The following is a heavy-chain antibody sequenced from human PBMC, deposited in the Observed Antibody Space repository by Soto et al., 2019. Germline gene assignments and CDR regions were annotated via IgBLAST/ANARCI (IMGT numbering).Heavy chain of an antibody. V-gene: IGHV3-9*01. CDR3: AKDVGSYYYDTSAYHYDY. CDR2: ISWNSGTI. CDR1: GFIFEDYA. D-gene: IGHD3-22*01. J-gene: IGHJ4*02. Sequence: PVGSLRLSCVASGFIFEDYAMNWVRQGPGKGLGWVSGISWNSGTIGYADAVKGRFTISRDNAKNSLHLQMNSLRAEDTALYYCAKDVGSYYYDTSAYHYDYWGRGTQVTVSS.